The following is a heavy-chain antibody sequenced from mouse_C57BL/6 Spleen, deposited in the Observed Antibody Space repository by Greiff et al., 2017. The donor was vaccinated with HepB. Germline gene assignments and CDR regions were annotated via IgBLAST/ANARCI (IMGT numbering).Heavy chain of an antibody. Sequence: EVKVVESGEGLVKPGGSLKLSCAASGFTFSSYAMSWVRQTPEKRLEWVAYISSGGDYIYYADTVKGRYTISRDNARNTLYLQMSSLKSEDTAMYYCTREYYGGFAYWGQGTLVTVSA. V-gene: IGHV5-9-1*02. CDR2: ISSGGDYI. CDR1: GFTFSSYA. CDR3: TREYYGGFAY. D-gene: IGHD1-2*01. J-gene: IGHJ3*01.